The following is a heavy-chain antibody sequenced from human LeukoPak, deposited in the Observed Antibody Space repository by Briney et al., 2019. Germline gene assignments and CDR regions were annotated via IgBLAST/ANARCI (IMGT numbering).Heavy chain of an antibody. Sequence: ASVKVSCKASGYTFAGYYMHWMRQAPGQGLEWMGRINPNSGGTNCAQKFQGRVTMTRDTSISTAYMELSRLRSDDTAVYFCARVGPTASAFDIWGQGTMVTVSS. CDR2: INPNSGGT. CDR1: GYTFAGYY. D-gene: IGHD1-26*01. J-gene: IGHJ3*02. V-gene: IGHV1-2*06. CDR3: ARVGPTASAFDI.